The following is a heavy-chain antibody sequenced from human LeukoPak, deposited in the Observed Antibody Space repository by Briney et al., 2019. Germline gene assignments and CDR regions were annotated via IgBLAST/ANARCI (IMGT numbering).Heavy chain of an antibody. V-gene: IGHV4-30-4*01. CDR1: GGSISSGDYY. Sequence: PSETLSLTCTVSGGSISSGDYYWSWIRQPPGKGLEWIGYIYYSGSTYYNPSLKSRVTISVDTSKNQFSLKLSSVTAADTAVYYCATWNDGYYGMDVWGQGTMVTVSS. CDR2: IYYSGST. CDR3: ATWNDGYYGMDV. D-gene: IGHD1-1*01. J-gene: IGHJ6*02.